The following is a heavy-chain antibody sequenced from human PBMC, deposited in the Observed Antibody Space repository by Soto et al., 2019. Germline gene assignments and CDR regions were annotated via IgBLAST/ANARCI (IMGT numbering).Heavy chain of an antibody. CDR1: GFTFSSYA. V-gene: IGHV3-30-3*01. Sequence: PGGSLRLSCAASGFTFSSYAMHWVRQAPGKGLEWVAVISYDGSNKYYADSVKGRFTISRDNSKNTLYLQMNSLRAEDTAVYYCARDQCSGGSCFTLDYWGQGTLVTVSS. CDR3: ARDQCSGGSCFTLDY. CDR2: ISYDGSNK. J-gene: IGHJ4*02. D-gene: IGHD2-15*01.